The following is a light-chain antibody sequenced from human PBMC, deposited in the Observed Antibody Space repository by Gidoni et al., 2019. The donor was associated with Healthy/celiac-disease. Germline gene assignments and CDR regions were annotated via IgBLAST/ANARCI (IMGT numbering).Light chain of an antibody. CDR1: SGINVGTYR. V-gene: IGLV5-45*03. CDR3: MIWHSSAGV. J-gene: IGLJ2*01. CDR2: YKSDSDK. Sequence: QAVRTQPSSRSASPGASASRPCTLRSGINVGTYRLYWYQQKPGSPPQYLLRYKSDSDKQQGSGVPSCFSGSNDASAHSGILLISGLQSEDEADYYCMIWHSSAGVFGGGTKLTVL.